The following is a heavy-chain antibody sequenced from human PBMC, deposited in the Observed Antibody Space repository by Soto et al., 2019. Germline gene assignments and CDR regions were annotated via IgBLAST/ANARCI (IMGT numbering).Heavy chain of an antibody. Sequence: EVQLVESGGGLVQPGGSLRLSCAASGFTFSSYEMNWVRQAPGKGLEWVSYISSSGNIIKYADSVKGRFTISRDNAKNSLHLQMNSLRAEDAAVYYCAKGGGYDDWNGYQGPLDYWGQGILVSVSS. CDR1: GFTFSSYE. V-gene: IGHV3-48*03. D-gene: IGHD3-3*01. J-gene: IGHJ4*02. CDR3: AKGGGYDDWNGYQGPLDY. CDR2: ISSSGNII.